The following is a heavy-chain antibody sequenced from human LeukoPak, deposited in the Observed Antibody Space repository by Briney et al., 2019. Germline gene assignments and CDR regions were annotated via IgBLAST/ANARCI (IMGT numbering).Heavy chain of an antibody. Sequence: GGSLRLFCAASGRTFSSYWMHWVRQAPGKGLVWVSRIKSDGSNTNYADSVKGRFTISRDNAKNTLHLQMNSLRAEDTAVYYCARGGYYGSGRYYFDSWGQGTLVTVSS. CDR3: ARGGYYGSGRYYFDS. CDR2: IKSDGSNT. V-gene: IGHV3-74*01. D-gene: IGHD3-3*01. CDR1: GRTFSSYW. J-gene: IGHJ4*02.